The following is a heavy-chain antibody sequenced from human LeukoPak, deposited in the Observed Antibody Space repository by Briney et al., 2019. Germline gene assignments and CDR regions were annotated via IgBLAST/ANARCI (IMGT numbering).Heavy chain of an antibody. V-gene: IGHV3-21*01. D-gene: IGHD2-8*01. Sequence: GGSLRLSCAASGFTFSSYTMNWVRQAPGKGLEWVPSISSSSSYIYYADSVKGRFTISRDNAKNSLFLQMNSLRAEDAAVYYCARAYGNGRFDPWGQGTLVTVSS. J-gene: IGHJ5*02. CDR1: GFTFSSYT. CDR3: ARAYGNGRFDP. CDR2: ISSSSSYI.